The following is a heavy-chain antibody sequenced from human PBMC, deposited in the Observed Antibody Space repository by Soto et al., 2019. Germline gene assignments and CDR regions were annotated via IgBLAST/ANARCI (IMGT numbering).Heavy chain of an antibody. CDR3: ARDYGAAMADDY. D-gene: IGHD5-18*01. Sequence: GRSLRLPCAASGFTFSNHGMHRVRQAPGKGLEWVEVIWYDGSNKYYADSVKGRFTISRDNSKNTLYLQMNSLRAEDTAVYYCARDYGAAMADDYWGQGTLVTVSS. CDR2: IWYDGSNK. V-gene: IGHV3-33*01. CDR1: GFTFSNHG. J-gene: IGHJ4*02.